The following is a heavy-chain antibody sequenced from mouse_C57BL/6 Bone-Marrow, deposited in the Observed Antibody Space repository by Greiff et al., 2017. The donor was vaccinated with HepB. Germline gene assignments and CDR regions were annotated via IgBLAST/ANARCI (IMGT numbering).Heavy chain of an antibody. J-gene: IGHJ4*01. D-gene: IGHD1-1*01. CDR3: TTYYYGPYYAMDY. CDR2: IDPEDGDT. CDR1: GFNIKDYY. Sequence: VQLQQSGAELVRPGASVKLSCTASGFNIKDYYMHWVKQRPEQGLEWIGRIDPEDGDTEYAPKFQGKATMTADTSSNTAYLQLSSLTSEDTAVYYCTTYYYGPYYAMDYWGQGTSVTVSS. V-gene: IGHV14-1*01.